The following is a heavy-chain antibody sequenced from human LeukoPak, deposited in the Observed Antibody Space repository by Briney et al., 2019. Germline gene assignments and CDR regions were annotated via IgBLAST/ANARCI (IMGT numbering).Heavy chain of an antibody. CDR2: IYYSGST. Sequence: PSETLSLTCTVSGGSISSSSYYWGWIRQPPGKGLEWIGSIYYSGSTYYNPSLKSRVTISVDTSKNQFSLKLSSVTAADTAVYYCARVMSGVRGFRTPYYFDYWGQGTLVTVSS. CDR3: ARVMSGVRGFRTPYYFDY. CDR1: GGSISSSSYY. J-gene: IGHJ4*02. V-gene: IGHV4-39*07. D-gene: IGHD3-10*01.